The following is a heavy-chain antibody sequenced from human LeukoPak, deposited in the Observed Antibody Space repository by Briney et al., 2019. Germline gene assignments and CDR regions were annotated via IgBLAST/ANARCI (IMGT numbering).Heavy chain of an antibody. V-gene: IGHV3-7*01. D-gene: IGHD1-1*01. Sequence: GGSLRLSCVASRFTFSNHYMSWVRQAPGKGLEWVATIKPDGSETFYVDSVKGRFTVSRDNAKNSLYLQMSSLRAEDTAVYYCARAEERGTLFDYWGQGTLATVSS. J-gene: IGHJ4*02. CDR3: ARAEERGTLFDY. CDR1: RFTFSNHY. CDR2: IKPDGSET.